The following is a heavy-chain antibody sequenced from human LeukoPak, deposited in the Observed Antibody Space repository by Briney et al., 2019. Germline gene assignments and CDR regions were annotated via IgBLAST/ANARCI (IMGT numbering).Heavy chain of an antibody. CDR1: GGTFSSYA. J-gene: IGHJ6*03. CDR2: ISAYNGNT. Sequence: VASVKVSCKASGGTFSSYAISWVRQAPGQGLEWMGWISAYNGNTKYAQKFQGRVTITADESTSTAYMELSSLRSEDTAVYYCASRIAAAGGRGYYYYYYMDVWGKGTTVTISS. V-gene: IGHV1-69*13. D-gene: IGHD6-13*01. CDR3: ASRIAAAGGRGYYYYYYMDV.